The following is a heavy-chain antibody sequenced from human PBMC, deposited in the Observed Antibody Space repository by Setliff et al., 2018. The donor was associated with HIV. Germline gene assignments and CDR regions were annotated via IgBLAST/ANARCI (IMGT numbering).Heavy chain of an antibody. CDR2: IHKDGSEK. CDR1: GLTFNRYW. Sequence: PGGSLRLSCVASGLTFNRYWMSWVRQAPGKGLEWVANIHKDGSEKYYVDSVKGRFTISRDNTKNLLYLEMNSLRAEDTAVYYCAGSRGYFVQADWGQGTLVTVSS. D-gene: IGHD3-10*01. J-gene: IGHJ4*02. CDR3: AGSRGYFVQAD. V-gene: IGHV3-7*01.